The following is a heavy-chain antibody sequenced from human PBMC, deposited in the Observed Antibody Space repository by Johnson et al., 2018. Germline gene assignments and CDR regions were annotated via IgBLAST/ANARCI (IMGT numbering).Heavy chain of an antibody. J-gene: IGHJ1*01. CDR1: GFTFSSYW. CDR3: ARGGAGEAEYFQH. CDR2: INSDGSST. Sequence: VQLQESGGGLVQPGGSLRLSCAASGFTFSSYWMHWVRQAPGKGLVWVSRINSDGSSTSYADSVKGRFTISRDKAKNTLYLQMNSLRAEDTAVYYCARGGAGEAEYFQHWGQGTLVTVSS. D-gene: IGHD1-26*01. V-gene: IGHV3-74*01.